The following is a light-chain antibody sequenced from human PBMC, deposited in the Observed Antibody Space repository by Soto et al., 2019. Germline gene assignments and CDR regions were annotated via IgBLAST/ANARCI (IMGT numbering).Light chain of an antibody. J-gene: IGLJ1*01. CDR2: GNS. CDR3: QSYDSSGSGYA. CDR1: SSNIGAGYD. Sequence: QSVLTQPPSVSGAPGQRVTISCTGSSSNIGAGYDVHWYQHLPGTAPKLLIYGNSNRPSGVPDRFSGSKSGTSASLAITGLQAEDEADYYCQSYDSSGSGYAFGTGTKVT. V-gene: IGLV1-40*01.